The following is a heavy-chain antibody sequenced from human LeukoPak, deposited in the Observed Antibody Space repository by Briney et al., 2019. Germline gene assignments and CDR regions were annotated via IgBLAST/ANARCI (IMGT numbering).Heavy chain of an antibody. CDR3: AKDSGSSGTDY. D-gene: IGHD2-15*01. CDR1: GFTFKNNA. CDR2: INGGGDDT. V-gene: IGHV3-23*01. Sequence: PGGSLRLSCAASGFTFKNNAMTWVRQAPGKGLEWVSAINGGGDDTEYADSVKGRFTISRANSKNTLFLQMNSLRADDTAVYYCAKDSGSSGTDYWGQGTLVTVSS. J-gene: IGHJ4*02.